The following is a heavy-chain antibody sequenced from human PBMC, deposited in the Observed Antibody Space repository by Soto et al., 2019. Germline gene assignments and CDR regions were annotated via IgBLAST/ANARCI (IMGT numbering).Heavy chain of an antibody. D-gene: IGHD2-21*02. V-gene: IGHV4-38-2*02. J-gene: IGHJ4*01. Sequence: SETLSLTCSVSGYSISGPSYWAWIRQPPGKGPEWIASIYHGGTTFYNPSLKSCITISVDTSNNQFSLKLTSVTAADTAVYYCAKVHVMVVAGSTFDYWGHGTLVTVSS. CDR3: AKVHVMVVAGSTFDY. CDR2: IYHGGTT. CDR1: GYSISGPSY.